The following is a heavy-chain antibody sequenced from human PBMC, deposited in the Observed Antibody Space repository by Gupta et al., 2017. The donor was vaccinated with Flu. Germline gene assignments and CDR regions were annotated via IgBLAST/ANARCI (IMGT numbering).Heavy chain of an antibody. J-gene: IGHJ4*02. D-gene: IGHD5-12*01. CDR2: IYPGDSDT. V-gene: IGHV5-51*01. CDR1: GYSFTSYW. Sequence: EVQLVQSGAEVKKPGESLKISCKGSGYSFTSYWIGWVRQMPGKGLEWMGIIYPGDSDTRYSPSVQGQVTISADKSISTAYLQWSSLKASDXAXYYCARXRGYSGYDSIVDYWGQGTLVTVSS. CDR3: ARXRGYSGYDSIVDY.